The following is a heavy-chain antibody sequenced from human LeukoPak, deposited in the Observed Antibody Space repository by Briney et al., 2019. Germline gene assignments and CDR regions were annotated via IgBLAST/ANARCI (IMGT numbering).Heavy chain of an antibody. J-gene: IGHJ4*02. CDR1: GFTFSSYW. V-gene: IGHV3-7*01. CDR3: AKTTSPIAAAGPFDY. CDR2: IKQDGSEK. Sequence: GGSLRLSCAASGFTFSSYWMSWVRQAPGKGLEWVANIKQDGSEKYYVDSVKGRFTISRDNSKNTLYLQMNSLRAEDTAVYYCAKTTSPIAAAGPFDYWGQGTLVTVSS. D-gene: IGHD6-13*01.